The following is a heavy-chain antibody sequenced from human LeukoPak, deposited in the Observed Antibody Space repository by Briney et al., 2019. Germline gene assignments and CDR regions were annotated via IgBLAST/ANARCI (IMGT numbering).Heavy chain of an antibody. J-gene: IGHJ6*03. CDR2: INPNSGGT. CDR3: ATHFRSGYYRDHYYYYYYMDV. D-gene: IGHD3-3*01. Sequence: ASVKVSCKASGYTFTGYYMHWVRQAPGQGLEWMGWINPNSGGTNYAQKFQGRVTMTRDTSISTAYMELSRLRSDDTAVYYCATHFRSGYYRDHYYYYYYMDVWGKGTTVTVSS. CDR1: GYTFTGYY. V-gene: IGHV1-2*02.